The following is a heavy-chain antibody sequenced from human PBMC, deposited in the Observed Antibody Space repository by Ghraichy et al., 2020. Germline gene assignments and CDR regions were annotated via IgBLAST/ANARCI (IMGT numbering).Heavy chain of an antibody. J-gene: IGHJ3*02. Sequence: SETLSLTCTVSGGSISSYYWSWIRQPPGKGLEWIGYIYYSGSTNYNPSLKSRVTISVDTSKNQFSLKLSSVTAAATAVYYCARDRAPYYYDSSGSAFDIWGQGTMVTVSS. D-gene: IGHD3-22*01. CDR2: IYYSGST. CDR1: GGSISSYY. CDR3: ARDRAPYYYDSSGSAFDI. V-gene: IGHV4-59*01.